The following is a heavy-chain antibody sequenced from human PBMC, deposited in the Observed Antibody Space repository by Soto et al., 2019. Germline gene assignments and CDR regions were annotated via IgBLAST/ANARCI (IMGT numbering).Heavy chain of an antibody. Sequence: QVQLVESGGGVVQPGRSLRLSCAASGFTFSSYGMHWVRQAPGKGLEWVAVIWYDGSNKYYADSVKGRFTISRDNSKNTLYLQMNSLRAEDTAVYYCARENYDYIWGSYRYFGYWGQGTLVTVSS. J-gene: IGHJ4*02. CDR2: IWYDGSNK. CDR1: GFTFSSYG. V-gene: IGHV3-33*01. CDR3: ARENYDYIWGSYRYFGY. D-gene: IGHD3-16*02.